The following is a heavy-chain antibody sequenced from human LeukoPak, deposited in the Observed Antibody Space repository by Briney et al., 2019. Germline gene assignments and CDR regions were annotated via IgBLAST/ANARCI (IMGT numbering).Heavy chain of an antibody. Sequence: PGGSLRLSCAASGFTFSSYGMHWVRQAPGKGLEWVAVIWYDGSNKYYADSVKGRFTISSDNSKNTVYLQMNSLRAEDTAVYSCTRDGSGSRKPFDYWGQGTLVTVSS. J-gene: IGHJ4*02. D-gene: IGHD1-26*01. CDR1: GFTFSSYG. CDR2: IWYDGSNK. CDR3: TRDGSGSRKPFDY. V-gene: IGHV3-33*01.